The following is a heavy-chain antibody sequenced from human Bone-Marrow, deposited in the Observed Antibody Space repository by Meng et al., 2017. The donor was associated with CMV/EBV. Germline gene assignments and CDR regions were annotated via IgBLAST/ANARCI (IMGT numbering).Heavy chain of an antibody. Sequence: SVKVSCKASGGTFSSYAISWVRQAPGQGLEWMGGIIPILGIANYAQKYQGRVTITADKYTSTAYMELSSLRSEDTAVYYCATGTGQEYWGQGTLVTVSS. D-gene: IGHD1-1*01. CDR3: ATGTGQEY. J-gene: IGHJ4*02. CDR2: IIPILGIA. V-gene: IGHV1-69*10. CDR1: GGTFSSYA.